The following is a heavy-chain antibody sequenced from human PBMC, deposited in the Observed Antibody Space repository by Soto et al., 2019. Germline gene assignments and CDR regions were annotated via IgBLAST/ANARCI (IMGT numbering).Heavy chain of an antibody. CDR2: IYSGGTT. CDR3: VKELRSGRNERDAYC. D-gene: IGHD2-21*01. V-gene: IGHV3-66*01. CDR1: GFSVSSSY. Sequence: EVQLVESGGGLVQPGASLRLSCAASGFSVSSSYMSWVRQTPWKGLEWVSVIYSGGTTYYADSVKGRFTISRDDSRNTLFLQMNSLRVDDTAVYYCVKELRSGRNERDAYCWGQGTLVTVSS. J-gene: IGHJ4*02.